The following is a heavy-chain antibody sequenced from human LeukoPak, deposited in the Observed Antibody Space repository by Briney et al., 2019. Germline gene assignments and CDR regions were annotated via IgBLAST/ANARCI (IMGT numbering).Heavy chain of an antibody. CDR3: VRDRGYSTFDY. CDR2: MKEDGGEI. Sequence: GGSLRLSCAGSGFPFIHYCMAWVRQAPGKGLEWVANMKEDGGEINYVDSVQGRFTISRDNAKKSLYLQMNSLRVDDKALYYCVRDRGYSTFDYWGQGTLVIVSS. CDR1: GFPFIHYC. J-gene: IGHJ4*02. D-gene: IGHD4-23*01. V-gene: IGHV3-7*01.